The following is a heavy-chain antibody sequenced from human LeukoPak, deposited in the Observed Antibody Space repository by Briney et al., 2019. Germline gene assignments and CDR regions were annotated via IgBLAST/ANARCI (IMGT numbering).Heavy chain of an antibody. D-gene: IGHD2-21*02. CDR3: ARDPICGGDCYPGLHDAFDI. CDR1: GGSFSGYY. CDR2: INHSGST. J-gene: IGHJ3*02. V-gene: IGHV4-34*01. Sequence: PSETLSLTCAVYGGSFSGYYWSWIRQPPGKGLEWIGEINHSGSTNYNPSLKSRVTISVDTSKNQFSLKLSSVTAADTAVYYCARDPICGGDCYPGLHDAFDIWGQGTMVTVSS.